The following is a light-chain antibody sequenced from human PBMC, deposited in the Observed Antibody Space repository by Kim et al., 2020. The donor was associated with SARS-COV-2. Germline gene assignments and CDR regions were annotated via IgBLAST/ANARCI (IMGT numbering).Light chain of an antibody. J-gene: IGLJ2*01. CDR1: SGQSSYA. Sequence: VKLTCTLSSGQSSYAIAWHQQQPEKGPRYLMKLNSDGSHSKGDGIPDRFSGSSSGAERYLTISSLQSEDEADYYCQTWGTGIHVVFGGGTQLTVL. CDR2: LNSDGSH. CDR3: QTWGTGIHVV. V-gene: IGLV4-69*01.